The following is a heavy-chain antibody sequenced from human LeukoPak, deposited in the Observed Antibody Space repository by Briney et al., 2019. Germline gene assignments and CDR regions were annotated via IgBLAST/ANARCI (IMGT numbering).Heavy chain of an antibody. V-gene: IGHV4-34*01. CDR3: ARDPPASGYFQH. Sequence: SETLSLTCTVSGGSISGYYWSWIRQPPGKGLEWIGEINHSGSTNYNPSLKSRVTISVDTSKNQFSLKLSSVTAADTAVYYCARDPPASGYFQHWGQGTLVTVSS. CDR2: INHSGST. D-gene: IGHD2-8*02. CDR1: GGSISGYY. J-gene: IGHJ1*01.